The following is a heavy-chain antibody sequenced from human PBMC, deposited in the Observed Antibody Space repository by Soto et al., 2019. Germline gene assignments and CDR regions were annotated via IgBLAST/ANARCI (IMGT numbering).Heavy chain of an antibody. V-gene: IGHV1-24*01. CDR1: GYTLTELS. CDR2: FDPEDGET. J-gene: IGHJ1*01. Sequence: ASVKVSCKVSGYTLTELSMHWVRQAPGKGLEWMGGFDPEDGETIYAQKFQGRVTMTEDTSTDTAYMELSSLRSEDTAVYYCATRGGFAGYFQHWGQGTLVTVSS. D-gene: IGHD3-10*01. CDR3: ATRGGFAGYFQH.